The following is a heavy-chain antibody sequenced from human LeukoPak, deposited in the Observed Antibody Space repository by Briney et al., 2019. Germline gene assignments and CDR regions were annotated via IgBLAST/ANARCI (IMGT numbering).Heavy chain of an antibody. Sequence: GGSLRLSCAASGFTFSSYSMNWVRQAPGKGLEWVSSISSSSSYIYYADSVKGRFTISRDNAKNSLYLQMNSLRAEDTAVYYCARITVRYSGYDSRDYWGQGTLVTVSS. CDR2: ISSSSSYI. J-gene: IGHJ4*02. CDR1: GFTFSSYS. CDR3: ARITVRYSGYDSRDY. V-gene: IGHV3-21*01. D-gene: IGHD5-12*01.